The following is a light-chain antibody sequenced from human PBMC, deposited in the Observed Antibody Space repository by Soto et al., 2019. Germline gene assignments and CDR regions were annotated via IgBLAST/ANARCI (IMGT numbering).Light chain of an antibody. CDR1: SSDVGSYNL. V-gene: IGLV2-23*02. Sequence: QSVLTQPASVSGSPGQSITISCTGTSSDVGSYNLVSWYQQHPGKAPKLMIYEVSKRPSGVSNRFSGSKSGNTASLTISGLQADDEADYYCCSYAGSSVFGGGTKLTVL. J-gene: IGLJ3*02. CDR3: CSYAGSSV. CDR2: EVS.